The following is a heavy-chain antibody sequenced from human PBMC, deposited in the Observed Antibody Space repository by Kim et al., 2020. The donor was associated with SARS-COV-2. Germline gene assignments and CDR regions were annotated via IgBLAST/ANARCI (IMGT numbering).Heavy chain of an antibody. Sequence: GGSLRLSCAASGFTFSDYYMSWVHQAPGKGLEWVSYISNSAITIYYAESVKGRFTISRDNAKNSLYLQMNSLRAEDTAVYYCARQGGYYYDSRDAFDIWGQGTMVTVSS. CDR2: ISNSAITI. CDR1: GFTFSDYY. CDR3: ARQGGYYYDSRDAFDI. D-gene: IGHD3-22*01. V-gene: IGHV3-11*01. J-gene: IGHJ3*02.